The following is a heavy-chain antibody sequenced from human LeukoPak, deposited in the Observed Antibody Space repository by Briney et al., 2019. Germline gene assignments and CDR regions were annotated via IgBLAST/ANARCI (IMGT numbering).Heavy chain of an antibody. CDR3: AREARSGYEGFWSDP. CDR1: GGSMNQYY. D-gene: IGHD5-12*01. V-gene: IGHV4-4*07. CDR2: IYSTGTT. J-gene: IGHJ5*02. Sequence: SETLSLTCTVSGGSMNQYYWSWIRQPPGKGLEWIGRIYSTGTTYYKPSLKSRVTMSVDTSHNQFFLKLNSVTAADTAVYYCAREARSGYEGFWSDPWGQGTVVTVSS.